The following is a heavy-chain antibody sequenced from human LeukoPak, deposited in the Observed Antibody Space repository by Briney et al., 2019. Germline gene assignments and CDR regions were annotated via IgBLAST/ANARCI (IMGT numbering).Heavy chain of an antibody. CDR1: GFTFSSYG. J-gene: IGHJ3*02. CDR2: IWYDGSNK. V-gene: IGHV3-33*01. CDR3: ARDRPLWFGGDRITFDI. D-gene: IGHD3-10*01. Sequence: GRSLILSCAASGFTFSSYGMHWVRQAPGKGLEWVAVIWYDGSNKYYADSVKGRFTISRDNSKNTLYLQMNSLRAEDTAVYYCARDRPLWFGGDRITFDIWGQGTMVTVSS.